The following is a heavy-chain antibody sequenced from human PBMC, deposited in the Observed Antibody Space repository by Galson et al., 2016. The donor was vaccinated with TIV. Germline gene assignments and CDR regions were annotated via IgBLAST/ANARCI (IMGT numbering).Heavy chain of an antibody. CDR2: IWYDGTNT. J-gene: IGHJ3*01. Sequence: SLRLSCATSGFTLPNYGMTWVRQAPGKGLEWVAVIWYDGTNTHYADSVKGRFTISKDNYENTLNLQMNTLRAEDTAVYYCARTGANTLYSGGYGDDDGFDFWGQGTMVTVSS. V-gene: IGHV3-33*01. CDR1: GFTLPNYG. CDR3: ARTGANTLYSGGYGDDDGFDF. D-gene: IGHD1-26*01.